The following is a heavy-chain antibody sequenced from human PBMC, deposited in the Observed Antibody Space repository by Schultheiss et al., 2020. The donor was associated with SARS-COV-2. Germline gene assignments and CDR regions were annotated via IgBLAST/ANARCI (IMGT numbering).Heavy chain of an antibody. CDR3: ARRVRGYSYGYVDY. Sequence: GESLKISCKGSGYSFSVYWIGWVRQMPGKGLEWMGIIYPGDSDTTYSPAFQGQVTISADKSISTAYLQWSSLKASDTAMYYCARRVRGYSYGYVDYWGQGTLVTVSS. V-gene: IGHV5-51*01. CDR1: GYSFSVYW. CDR2: IYPGDSDT. J-gene: IGHJ4*02. D-gene: IGHD5-18*01.